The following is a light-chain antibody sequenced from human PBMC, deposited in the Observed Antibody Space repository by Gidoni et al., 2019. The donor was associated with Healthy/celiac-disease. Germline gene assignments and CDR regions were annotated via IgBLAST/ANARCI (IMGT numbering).Light chain of an antibody. J-gene: IGKJ1*01. Sequence: EIVLTQSPATLSLSPGERATLSCRASQSVSSYLAWYQQKPGQAPRLLIYDASNRATGIPARFSGSGSGTDFTLTISSLEPEDFAGYYCQQRSNWPRTFXQXTKVEIK. CDR3: QQRSNWPRT. V-gene: IGKV3-11*01. CDR2: DAS. CDR1: QSVSSY.